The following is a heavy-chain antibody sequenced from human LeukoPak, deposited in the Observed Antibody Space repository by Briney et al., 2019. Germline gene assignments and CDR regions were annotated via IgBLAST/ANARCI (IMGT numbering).Heavy chain of an antibody. CDR1: GYTXTGYY. Sequence: GASVEVPCKASGYTXTGYYMHWVRQAPGQGLAWMGWINTYNGDTKCAQKLQGRVTMTTDTSTSTAFMELRSLRSDDSAVYYCARGIRSPLFDYWGLGTLVTVSP. J-gene: IGHJ4*02. V-gene: IGHV1-18*04. CDR3: ARGIRSPLFDY. CDR2: INTYNGDT. D-gene: IGHD3-16*01.